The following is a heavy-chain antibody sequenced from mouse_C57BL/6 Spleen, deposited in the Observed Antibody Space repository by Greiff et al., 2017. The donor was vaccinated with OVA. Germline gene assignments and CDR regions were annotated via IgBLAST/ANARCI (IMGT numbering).Heavy chain of an antibody. J-gene: IGHJ2*01. V-gene: IGHV1-81*01. D-gene: IGHD4-1*01. CDR3: ARSETGTYGY. CDR1: GYTFTSYG. CDR2: IYPRSGNT. Sequence: LEESGAELARPGASVKLSCKASGYTFTSYGISWVKQRTGQGLEWIGEIYPRSGNTYYNEKFKGKATLTADKSSSTAYMELRSLTSEDSAVYFCARSETGTYGYWGQGTTLTVSS.